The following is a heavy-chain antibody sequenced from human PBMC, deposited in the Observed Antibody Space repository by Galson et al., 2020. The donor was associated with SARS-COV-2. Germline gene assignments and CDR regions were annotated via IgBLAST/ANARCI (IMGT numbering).Heavy chain of an antibody. CDR1: GFTFSSYG. CDR3: AKDQGCSGGSCNYYYYGMDV. D-gene: IGHD2-15*01. V-gene: IGHV3-33*06. Sequence: GGSLRLSCAASGFTFSSYGMHWVRQAPGKGLAWVAVIWYDGSNKYYADSVKGRFTISRDNSKNTLYLQMNSLRAEDTAVYYCAKDQGCSGGSCNYYYYGMDVWGQGTTVTVSS. CDR2: IWYDGSNK. J-gene: IGHJ6*02.